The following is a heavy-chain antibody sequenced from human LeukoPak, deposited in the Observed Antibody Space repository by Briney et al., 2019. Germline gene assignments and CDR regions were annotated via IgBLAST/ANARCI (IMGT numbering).Heavy chain of an antibody. CDR2: INPNSGGT. V-gene: IGHV1-2*02. Sequence: ASVKVSCKASGYTFTGYYIHWVRQAPGQGLEWMGWINPNSGGTNYAQKFQGRVTMTRDTSISTAYMELSRLRSDDTAVYYCARAPQLGIGGFDPWGQGTLVTVSS. D-gene: IGHD7-27*01. J-gene: IGHJ5*02. CDR1: GYTFTGYY. CDR3: ARAPQLGIGGFDP.